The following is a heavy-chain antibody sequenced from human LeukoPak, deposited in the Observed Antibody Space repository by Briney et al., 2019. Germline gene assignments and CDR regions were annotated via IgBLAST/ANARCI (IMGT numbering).Heavy chain of an antibody. V-gene: IGHV3-21*01. Sequence: PGGSLRLSCAASGFTFSSYSFNWVRQAPGKGLEWVSSISSSSSYIWYADSVKGRFTISRDNAKNSLYLQMNSLRAEDTAVYYCARDLHSSSSWFDPWGQGTLVTVSS. J-gene: IGHJ5*02. CDR1: GFTFSSYS. CDR2: ISSSSSYI. D-gene: IGHD6-13*01. CDR3: ARDLHSSSSWFDP.